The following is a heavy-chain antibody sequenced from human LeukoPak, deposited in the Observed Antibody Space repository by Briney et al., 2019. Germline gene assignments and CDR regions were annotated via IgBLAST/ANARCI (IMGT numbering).Heavy chain of an antibody. V-gene: IGHV4-31*03. J-gene: IGHJ3*02. CDR3: ARAPLNYCGCDCYSHGPSAFDI. Sequence: SQTLSLTCTVSGGSISSGGYYWSWIRQHPGKGLEWIGYIYYSGSTYYNPSLKSRVTISVDTSKNQFSLKLSSVTAADTAVYYCARAPLNYCGCDCYSHGPSAFDIWGQGTMVTVSS. CDR1: GGSISSGGYY. CDR2: IYYSGST. D-gene: IGHD2-21*02.